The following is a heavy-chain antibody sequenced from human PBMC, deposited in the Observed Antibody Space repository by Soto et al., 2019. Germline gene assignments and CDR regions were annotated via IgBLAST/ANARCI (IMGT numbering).Heavy chain of an antibody. CDR2: ISSNGIST. CDR3: ARDGVEGSSCWYWGAGYYDMYV. Sequence: EVQLVESGGGLVQPGGSLRLSCAASGFTFSSYVIHWVRQAPGKGLEYISAISSNGISTYYANSVKGRFSISRDNSKKTVYLQMGSLRADDLVVYYCARDGVEGSSCWYWGAGYYDMYVWGRGTTVTVSS. CDR1: GFTFSSYV. V-gene: IGHV3-64*01. D-gene: IGHD6-19*01. J-gene: IGHJ6*03.